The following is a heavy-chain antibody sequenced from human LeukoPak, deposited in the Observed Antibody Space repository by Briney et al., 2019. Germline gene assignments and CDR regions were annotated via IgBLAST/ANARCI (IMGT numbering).Heavy chain of an antibody. CDR2: ISGSGGST. Sequence: SGGSLLLSCAASGFPFSSYAMSWVRQAPGKGLEWVSGISGSGGSTYYRGSVKGRFTISRDKSKNTLYLQMNSLRAEDTAVYYCAKDYASGRYLGSVPTFFDYWGQGTLVTVSS. CDR3: AKDYASGRYLGSVPTFFDY. D-gene: IGHD1-26*01. V-gene: IGHV3-23*01. J-gene: IGHJ4*02. CDR1: GFPFSSYA.